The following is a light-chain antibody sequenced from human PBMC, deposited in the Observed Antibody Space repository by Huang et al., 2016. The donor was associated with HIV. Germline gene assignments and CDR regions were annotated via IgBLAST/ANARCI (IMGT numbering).Light chain of an antibody. CDR1: RDIKTY. CDR3: QQVDSYPRT. J-gene: IGKJ1*01. CDR2: AAS. V-gene: IGKV1-9*01. Sequence: IQLTQSPSSLSASVGDRVTITCRASRDIKTYLAWFHQRPGRAPKFLIFAASFLETGVPSRFSGSGSGTEFTLTINGLQPEDFGTYYCQQVDSYPRTFGQGTNVDVK.